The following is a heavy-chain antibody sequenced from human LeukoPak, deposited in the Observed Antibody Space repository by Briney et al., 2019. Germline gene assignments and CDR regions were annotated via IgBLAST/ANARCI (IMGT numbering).Heavy chain of an antibody. CDR3: ARALLYCSSTSCHPDYYYMDV. Sequence: GGSLRLSCAASGLTFDDYGMSWVRQAPGKGLEWVSGINWNGGSTGYADSVKGRFTISRDNAKNSLYLQMNSLRAEDTALYYCARALLYCSSTSCHPDYYYMDVWGKGTTVTVSS. J-gene: IGHJ6*03. CDR2: INWNGGST. CDR1: GLTFDDYG. V-gene: IGHV3-20*04. D-gene: IGHD2-2*01.